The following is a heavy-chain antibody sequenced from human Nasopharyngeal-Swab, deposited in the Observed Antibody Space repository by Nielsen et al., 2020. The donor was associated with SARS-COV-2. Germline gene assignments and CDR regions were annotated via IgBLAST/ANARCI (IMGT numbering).Heavy chain of an antibody. D-gene: IGHD6-13*01. CDR3: ARTIAAAGMGFDP. V-gene: IGHV2-70*11. Sequence: SGPTLVQPTETLRLTCTFSGFSLSTSGVGVGWIRQPPGKALEWLARIDWDDDKYYSTSLKTRLTISKDTSKNQVVLTMTNMDPVDTATYYCARTIAAAGMGFDPWGQGTLVTVSS. CDR2: IDWDDDK. J-gene: IGHJ5*02. CDR1: GFSLSTSGVG.